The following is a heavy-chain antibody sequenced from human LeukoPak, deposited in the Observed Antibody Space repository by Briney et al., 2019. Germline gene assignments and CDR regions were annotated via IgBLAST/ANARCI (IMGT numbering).Heavy chain of an antibody. CDR1: GFTLSTYG. D-gene: IGHD2-21*02. Sequence: PGGSLRLCCEASGFTLSTYGMHWVRQAPGRGLEWVAGISNGGSYKYYADSVKGRFTSSRDNSKNTLYLQMNSLRPDDTALNYCAKPRGGDSWAFDTWGQGTMVAVSS. J-gene: IGHJ3*02. V-gene: IGHV3-30*18. CDR2: ISNGGSYK. CDR3: AKPRGGDSWAFDT.